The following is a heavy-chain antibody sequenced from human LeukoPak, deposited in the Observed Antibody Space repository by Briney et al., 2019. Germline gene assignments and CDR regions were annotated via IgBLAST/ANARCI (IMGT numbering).Heavy chain of an antibody. D-gene: IGHD1-14*01. V-gene: IGHV1-69*05. CDR2: IIPIFGTA. CDR1: GGTFSSYA. J-gene: IGHJ6*03. Sequence: SVKVSCKASGGTFSSYAISWVQQAPGQGLEWMGGIIPIFGTANYAQKFQGRVTITTDESTSTAYMELSSLRSEDTAVYYCARGRKTAPIYYYYMDVWGKGTTVTVSS. CDR3: ARGRKTAPIYYYYMDV.